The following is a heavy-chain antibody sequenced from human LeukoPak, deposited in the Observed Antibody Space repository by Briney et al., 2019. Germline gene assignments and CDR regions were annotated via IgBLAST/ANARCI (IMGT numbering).Heavy chain of an antibody. CDR1: GYTFTSYD. Sequence: ASVKVSCKASGYTFTSYDINWARQATGQGLEWMGWMNPNSANTGYAQKFQGRVTMTRNTSISTAYMELSSLRAEDTALYYCARAGYCSSTSCYLYYYYYYYMDVWGKGTTVTVSS. D-gene: IGHD2-2*01. CDR2: MNPNSANT. V-gene: IGHV1-8*01. CDR3: ARAGYCSSTSCYLYYYYYYYMDV. J-gene: IGHJ6*03.